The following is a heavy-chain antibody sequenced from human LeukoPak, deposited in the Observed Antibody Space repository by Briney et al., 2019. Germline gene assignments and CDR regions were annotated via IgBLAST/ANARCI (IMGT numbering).Heavy chain of an antibody. CDR2: IIPIFGTA. CDR3: ARSPIAARPYFDY. Sequence: SVKVSCKASGGTFSSYAISWVRQAPGQRLEWMGGIIPIFGTANYAQKFQGRVTITAGESTSTAYMELSSLRSEDTAVYYCARSPIAARPYFDYWGQGTLVTVSS. V-gene: IGHV1-69*13. CDR1: GGTFSSYA. D-gene: IGHD6-6*01. J-gene: IGHJ4*02.